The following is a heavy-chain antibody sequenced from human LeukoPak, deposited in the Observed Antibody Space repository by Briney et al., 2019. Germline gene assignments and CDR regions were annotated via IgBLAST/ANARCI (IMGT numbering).Heavy chain of an antibody. CDR1: GFSFNNYA. V-gene: IGHV3-64D*06. J-gene: IGHJ3*02. CDR2: INSDGGSS. CDR3: VKTMVVFGGLIRTDAFDI. Sequence: GGSLRLSCSASGFSFNNYAVRWVRQAPGKGLEYVSGINSDGGSSHYADSAKGRFTISRDNSKNALYLQLSSLRPEDTALYYCVKTMVVFGGLIRTDAFDIWGQGTVVTVSS. D-gene: IGHD3-10*01.